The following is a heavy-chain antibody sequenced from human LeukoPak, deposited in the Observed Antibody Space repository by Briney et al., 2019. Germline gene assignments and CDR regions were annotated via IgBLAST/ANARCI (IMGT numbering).Heavy chain of an antibody. CDR3: ARDPIGSRWPYYFDY. Sequence: ASVKVSCKASGYTFTSYAMHWVRQAPGQRLEWMGWINAGNGNTKYSQKFQARVTITRDTSASTAYMELSSLRSEDTAVYYCARDPIGSRWPYYFDYWGQGTLVTVSS. D-gene: IGHD2-15*01. J-gene: IGHJ4*02. CDR1: GYTFTSYA. V-gene: IGHV1-3*01. CDR2: INAGNGNT.